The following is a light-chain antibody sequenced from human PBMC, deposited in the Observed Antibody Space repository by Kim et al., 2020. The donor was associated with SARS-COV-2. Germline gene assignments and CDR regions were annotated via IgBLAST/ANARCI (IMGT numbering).Light chain of an antibody. V-gene: IGLV3-1*01. J-gene: IGLJ2*01. CDR1: KLGDKY. CDR2: QDS. CDR3: QAWDSSTVV. Sequence: SYELTQPPSVSVSPGQTASITCSGDKLGDKYACWYQQKPGQSPVLVIYQDSKRSSGNPERLAGSNSGTTATLTISGTQAIDEADYYGQAWDSSTVVFGGG.